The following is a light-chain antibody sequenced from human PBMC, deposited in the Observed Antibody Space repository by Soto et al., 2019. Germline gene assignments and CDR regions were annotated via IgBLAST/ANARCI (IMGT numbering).Light chain of an antibody. V-gene: IGKV1-39*01. CDR2: AAS. J-gene: IGKJ3*01. CDR1: QSISSY. CDR3: QQSYSTLRA. Sequence: DIQMTQSPSSLSASVGDRVTITCRASQSISSYLNWYQQKPGKAPKLLIYAASSLQSGVPSRFSGSGSGTDFTLTISSLQPEDFATYYCQQSYSTLRAFGPGTKVAIK.